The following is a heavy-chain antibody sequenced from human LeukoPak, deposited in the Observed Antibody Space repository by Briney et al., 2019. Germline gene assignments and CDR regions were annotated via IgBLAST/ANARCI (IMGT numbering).Heavy chain of an antibody. CDR1: GYPFTTYY. CDR2: INPNSGET. CDR3: ATRDAYCTGGSCYYFDY. Sequence: GASVNVSCKASGYPFTTYYIHWVRQAPGQGLEWLGIINPNSGETAYAQKCQGRVTMPRDTAINTAYMELSRLTSDDTAVYYCATRDAYCTGGSCYYFDYWGQGTLVTVSS. J-gene: IGHJ4*02. D-gene: IGHD2-15*01. V-gene: IGHV1-2*02.